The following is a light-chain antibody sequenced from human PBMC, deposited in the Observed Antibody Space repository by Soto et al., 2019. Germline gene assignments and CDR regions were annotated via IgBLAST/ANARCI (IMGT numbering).Light chain of an antibody. Sequence: DIQMTQSPSSVSASIGERVTITCRASQGIGRWLAWYQQKPGKAPELLIYAASSLQSGVPSRFSGSGSGTDFALAISNLQPEDFATYYCQQVFSFPPLTFGGGTGVEIK. CDR1: QGIGRW. V-gene: IGKV1-12*01. CDR3: QQVFSFPPLT. J-gene: IGKJ4*01. CDR2: AAS.